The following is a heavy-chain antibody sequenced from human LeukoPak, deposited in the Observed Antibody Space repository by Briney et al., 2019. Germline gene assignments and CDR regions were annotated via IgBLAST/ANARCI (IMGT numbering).Heavy chain of an antibody. CDR1: GFTFSSYS. V-gene: IGHV3-21*01. D-gene: IGHD3-9*01. CDR2: LRNSSSYI. Sequence: GGSLRLSCAASGFTFSSYSMNWVGQAPGKGRVGLIPLRNSSSYIYYADSVKGRFTISRDNAKNSLYLQMNSLRAEDTAVYYCARDYADILTGYYHTYYFDYWGQGTLVTVSS. J-gene: IGHJ4*02. CDR3: ARDYADILTGYYHTYYFDY.